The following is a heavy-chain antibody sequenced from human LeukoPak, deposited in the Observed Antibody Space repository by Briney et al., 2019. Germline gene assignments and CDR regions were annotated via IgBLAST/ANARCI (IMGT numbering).Heavy chain of an antibody. D-gene: IGHD3-22*01. V-gene: IGHV3-48*04. CDR2: ISSSGSTI. J-gene: IGHJ4*02. CDR1: GFTFSNHW. CDR3: ARDDDPDSSGYYYFDY. Sequence: PGGSLRLSCAASGFTFSNHWMHWVRQAPGKGLEWVSYISSSGSTIYYADSVKGRFTISRDNAKNSLYLQMNSLRAEDTAVYYCARDDDPDSSGYYYFDYWGQGTLVTVSS.